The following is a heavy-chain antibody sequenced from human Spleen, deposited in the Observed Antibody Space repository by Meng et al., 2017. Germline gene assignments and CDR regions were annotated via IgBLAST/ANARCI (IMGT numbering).Heavy chain of an antibody. Sequence: VELSPWGAGLLKPSETLALTCAVYGGCLSGYYWSWIRQPPGKGLEWIGEINHSGSTNYNPSLKSRVTISVDTSKNQFSLKLSSVTAADTAVYYCARDHGSGWYFYDIYFDYWGQGTLVTVSS. CDR1: GGCLSGYY. D-gene: IGHD6-19*01. J-gene: IGHJ4*02. V-gene: IGHV4-34*01. CDR2: INHSGST. CDR3: ARDHGSGWYFYDIYFDY.